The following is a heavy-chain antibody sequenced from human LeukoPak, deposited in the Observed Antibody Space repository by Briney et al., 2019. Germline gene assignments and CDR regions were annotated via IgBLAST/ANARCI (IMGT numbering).Heavy chain of an antibody. Sequence: SETLSLTCAVYGGSFSGYYWSWIRQPPGKGLEWIGEINHSGSTNYNPSLKSRVTISVDTSKNQFSLKLSSVTAADTAVYYCARAQFDDFWSGYGLDYWGQGTLVTVSS. D-gene: IGHD3-3*01. V-gene: IGHV4-34*01. CDR1: GGSFSGYY. CDR2: INHSGST. CDR3: ARAQFDDFWSGYGLDY. J-gene: IGHJ4*02.